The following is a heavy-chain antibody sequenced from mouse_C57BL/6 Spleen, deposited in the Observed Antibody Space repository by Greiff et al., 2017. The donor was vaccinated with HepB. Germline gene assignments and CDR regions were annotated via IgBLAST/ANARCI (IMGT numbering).Heavy chain of an antibody. CDR2: IYPGDGDT. CDR1: GYAFSSSW. V-gene: IGHV1-82*01. Sequence: VQLVESGPELVKPGASVKISCKASGYAFSSSWMNWVKQRPGKGLEWIGRIYPGDGDTNYNGKFKGKATLTADKSSSTAYMQLSSLTSEDSAVYFCARKSYGYDYAMDYWGQGTSVTVSS. CDR3: ARKSYGYDYAMDY. D-gene: IGHD2-2*01. J-gene: IGHJ4*01.